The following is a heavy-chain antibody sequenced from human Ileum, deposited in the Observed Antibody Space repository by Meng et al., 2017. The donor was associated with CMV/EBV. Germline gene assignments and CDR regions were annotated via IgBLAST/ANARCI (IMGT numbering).Heavy chain of an antibody. Sequence: QGQLQGSGPGLVKPSATLSLTCTVSGDSITSFYWSWIRQPAGKALEWIGRIYHGGSTNYNPSLKSRVTLSVDTSKNQFSMRLTSVTAADTAVYYCARGPGGFGDFNFDYWGQGTLVTVSS. CDR3: ARGPGGFGDFNFDY. D-gene: IGHD3-16*01. J-gene: IGHJ4*02. V-gene: IGHV4-4*07. CDR2: IYHGGST. CDR1: GDSITSFY.